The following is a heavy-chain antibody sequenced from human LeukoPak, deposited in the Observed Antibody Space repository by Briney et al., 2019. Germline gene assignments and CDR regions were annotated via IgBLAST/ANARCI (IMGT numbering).Heavy chain of an antibody. V-gene: IGHV4-59*01. J-gene: IGHJ5*02. D-gene: IGHD1-14*01. CDR2: INYSGST. CDR1: GGYISSYY. Sequence: PSETLSLTCSVSGGYISSYYWSWIRQPPAKGREWIGIINYSGSTKYNPSLKSRVSISVDTSKNQFSLRLTSVTVADTAVYFCARVPNAPKIEPNWFDPWGQGTLVTVSS. CDR3: ARVPNAPKIEPNWFDP.